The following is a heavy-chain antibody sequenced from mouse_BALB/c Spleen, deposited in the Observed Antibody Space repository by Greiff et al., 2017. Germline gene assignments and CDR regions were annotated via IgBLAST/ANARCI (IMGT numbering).Heavy chain of an antibody. V-gene: IGHV6-6*02. CDR3: TRRFAY. J-gene: IGHJ3*01. Sequence: DVILVESGGGLVQPGGSMKLSCVASGFTFSNYWMNWVRQSPEKGLEWVAEIRLKSNNYATHYAESVKGRFTISRDDSKSSVYLQMNNLRAEDTGIYYCTRRFAYWGQGTLVTVSA. CDR1: GFTFSNYW. CDR2: IRLKSNNYAT.